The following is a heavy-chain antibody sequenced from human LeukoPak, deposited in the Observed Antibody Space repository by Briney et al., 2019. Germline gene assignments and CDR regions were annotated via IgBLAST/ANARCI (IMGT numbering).Heavy chain of an antibody. J-gene: IGHJ6*03. Sequence: GGSLRLSCAASGFTFDDYTIHWVRQVPGKGLEWVSLISGDGGSTCYADSVKGRFTISRDNSKNTLYLQMNSLRAEDTAVYYCAKADSITMVRGVIPYMDVWGKGTTVTISS. CDR1: GFTFDDYT. V-gene: IGHV3-43*01. D-gene: IGHD3-10*01. CDR2: ISGDGGST. CDR3: AKADSITMVRGVIPYMDV.